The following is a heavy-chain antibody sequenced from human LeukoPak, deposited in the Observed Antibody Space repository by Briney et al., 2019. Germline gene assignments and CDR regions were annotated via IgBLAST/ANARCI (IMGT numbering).Heavy chain of an antibody. CDR2: VFYPGST. D-gene: IGHD6-13*01. CDR1: GGSTNSHY. CDR3: ATRPADSTWYGVFDY. J-gene: IGHJ4*02. Sequence: SETLSLTCTVSGGSTNSHYWSWIRQPPGKGLEWIGYVFYPGSTNYNPSLKSRVTMSLDTSRDQFSLRLTSVTAADTAIYYCATRPADSTWYGVFDYWSQGTLVTVSS. V-gene: IGHV4-59*11.